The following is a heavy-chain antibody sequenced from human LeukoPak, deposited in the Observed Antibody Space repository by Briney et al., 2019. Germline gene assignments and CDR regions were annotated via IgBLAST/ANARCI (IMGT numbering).Heavy chain of an antibody. CDR3: ARVGSSTSYYYYMDV. J-gene: IGHJ6*03. V-gene: IGHV1-8*03. CDR1: GYTFTSYD. Sequence: ASVKVSRKASGYTFTSYDINWVRQATGQGLEWMGWMNPNSGNTGYAQKFQGRVTITRNTCISTAYMELSSLRSEDTAVYYCARVGSSTSYYYYMDVWGKGTTVTVSS. D-gene: IGHD2-2*01. CDR2: MNPNSGNT.